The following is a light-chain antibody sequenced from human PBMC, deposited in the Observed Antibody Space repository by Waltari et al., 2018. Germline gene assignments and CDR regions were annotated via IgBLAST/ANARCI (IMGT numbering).Light chain of an antibody. V-gene: IGKV1-5*03. CDR2: KTS. CDR1: QRVSSF. Sequence: DIQMTQSPSTLSASVGDIVTITCRASQRVSSFLAWYRQKPGRAPNLLIYKTSTLESGVPSRFSGSGSETEFTLTISSLQPDDFATYYCHQYYSLPFTFGPGTKVDV. CDR3: HQYYSLPFT. J-gene: IGKJ3*01.